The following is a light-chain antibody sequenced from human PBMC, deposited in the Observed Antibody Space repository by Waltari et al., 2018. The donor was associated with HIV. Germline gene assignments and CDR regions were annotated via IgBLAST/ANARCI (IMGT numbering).Light chain of an antibody. CDR1: SSNIGSKY. Sequence: QSVLTQPPSASGTPGQRVTIPCSGSSSNIGSKYVYCYQQVPGTAPKLLIYRNNQRPSGVPDRFSGSKSGTSASLAISGLRSEDEADYYCAAWDDSLSAFYVFGTGTKVTVL. CDR2: RNN. J-gene: IGLJ1*01. CDR3: AAWDDSLSAFYV. V-gene: IGLV1-47*01.